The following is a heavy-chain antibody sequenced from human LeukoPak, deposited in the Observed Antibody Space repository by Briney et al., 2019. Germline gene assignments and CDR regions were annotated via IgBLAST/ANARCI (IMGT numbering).Heavy chain of an antibody. J-gene: IGHJ4*02. CDR1: GGSINNYY. Sequence: SETLSLTCTVSGGSINNYYWSWMRQPPGKGLEWIGYIYDSGSTNYNPSLQSRVTISVDTSKSPFSLKLSSVTAADTAVYYCARVRDGSGSYRRPIDSWGQGTLVTVSS. CDR3: ARVRDGSGSYRRPIDS. CDR2: IYDSGST. D-gene: IGHD3-10*01. V-gene: IGHV4-59*08.